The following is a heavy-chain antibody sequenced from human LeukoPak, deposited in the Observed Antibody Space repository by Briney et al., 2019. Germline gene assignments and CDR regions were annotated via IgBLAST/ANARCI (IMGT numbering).Heavy chain of an antibody. CDR1: GFTFSSSD. CDR3: AKVGRSTTPGA. D-gene: IGHD7-27*01. J-gene: IGHJ4*02. CDR2: ISSSGTGI. Sequence: PGGSLRLSCAASGFTFSSSDMNWVRQAPGKELEWVSYISSSGTGIYYADSVKGRFTISRDNAQSSLYLEMNSLRAEDTAIYYCAKVGRSTTPGAWGQGTLVTVSS. V-gene: IGHV3-48*03.